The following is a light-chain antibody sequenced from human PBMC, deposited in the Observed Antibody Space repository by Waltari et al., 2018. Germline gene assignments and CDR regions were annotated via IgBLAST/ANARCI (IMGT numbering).Light chain of an antibody. V-gene: IGKV1-5*01. CDR3: LQYFSYPWT. J-gene: IGKJ1*01. Sequence: DIQMSQSPSTLSASLGDRVTITCRASQDISNWLAWYHQKPGKAPKVLVYGASTLQSGVPAGFSGGGSGTEFTLTISSLQSDDFATYYCLQYFSYPWTFGPGTKVEIK. CDR2: GAS. CDR1: QDISNW.